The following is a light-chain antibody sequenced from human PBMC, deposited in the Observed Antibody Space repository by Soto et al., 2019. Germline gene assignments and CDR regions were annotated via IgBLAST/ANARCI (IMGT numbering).Light chain of an antibody. CDR2: EAA. CDR3: TSSASTSTLV. V-gene: IGLV2-14*01. J-gene: IGLJ2*01. CDR1: SNDIGANNY. Sequence: QSALTQPASVSGSPGQSITISCTGTSNDIGANNYVSWYQHHPGKAPKILIYEAANRPSGVSHRFSGSKSANTASLTISVLQAEDEADYFCTSSASTSTLVFGGGTKLTVL.